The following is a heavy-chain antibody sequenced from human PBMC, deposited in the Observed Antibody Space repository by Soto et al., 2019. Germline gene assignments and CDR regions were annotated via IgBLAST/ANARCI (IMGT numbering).Heavy chain of an antibody. CDR3: ARDRAYYDSSGYTDRWFDP. D-gene: IGHD3-22*01. Sequence: PSETLSLTCTVSGGSISSGGYYWSWIRQHPGKGLEWIGYIYYSGSTNYNPSLKSRVTISVDTSKNQFSLKLSSVTAADTAVYYCARDRAYYDSSGYTDRWFDPWGQGTPVTVS. J-gene: IGHJ5*02. CDR1: GGSISSGGYY. CDR2: IYYSGST. V-gene: IGHV4-61*08.